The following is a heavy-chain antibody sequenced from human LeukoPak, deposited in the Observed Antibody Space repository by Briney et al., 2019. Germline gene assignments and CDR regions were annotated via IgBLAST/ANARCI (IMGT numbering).Heavy chain of an antibody. V-gene: IGHV1-69*04. CDR2: IIPILGIA. Sequence: ASVKVSCKASGGTFSSYAIIWVRQAPGQGLEWMGRIIPILGIANYAQKFQGRVTITADKSTSTAYMKLSSLRSEDTAVYYCVRDKTTVVTLNWFDPWGQGTLVAVSS. CDR3: VRDKTTVVTLNWFDP. CDR1: GGTFSSYA. J-gene: IGHJ5*02. D-gene: IGHD4-23*01.